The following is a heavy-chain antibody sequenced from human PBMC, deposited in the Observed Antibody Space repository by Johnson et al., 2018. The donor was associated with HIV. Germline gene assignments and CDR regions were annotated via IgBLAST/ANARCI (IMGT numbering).Heavy chain of an antibody. CDR3: ARGGYCGGDCYDGVAFDI. CDR2: INSDGSST. Sequence: VQLVESGGGLVQPGGSLRLSCAASGFTFSSYWMHWVRQSPGKGLVWVSRINSDGSSTSYADSVKGRFTISRDNAKNSLYLQMNSLRAEDTAVYYCARGGYCGGDCYDGVAFDIWGQGTMVTVSS. V-gene: IGHV3-74*02. D-gene: IGHD2-21*02. J-gene: IGHJ3*02. CDR1: GFTFSSYW.